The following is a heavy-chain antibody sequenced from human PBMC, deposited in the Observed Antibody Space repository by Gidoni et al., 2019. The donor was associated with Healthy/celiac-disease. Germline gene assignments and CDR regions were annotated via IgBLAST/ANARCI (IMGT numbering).Heavy chain of an antibody. CDR1: GFTFSDYY. CDR2: ISSSSSYT. CDR3: ARGSSGWSAYYYYYGMDV. D-gene: IGHD6-19*01. J-gene: IGHJ6*02. V-gene: IGHV3-11*06. Sequence: QVQLVESGGGLVKPGGSLRLSCAASGFTFSDYYMSWIRQAPGKGLEWVSYISSSSSYTNYADSVKGRFTISRDNAKNSLYLQMNSLRAEDTAVYYCARGSSGWSAYYYYYGMDVWGQGTTVTVSS.